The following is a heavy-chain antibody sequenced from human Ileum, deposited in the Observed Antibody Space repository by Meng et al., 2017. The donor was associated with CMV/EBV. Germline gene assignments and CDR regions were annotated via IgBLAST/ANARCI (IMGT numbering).Heavy chain of an antibody. CDR2: FDPQHGET. J-gene: IGHJ6*02. V-gene: IGHV1-24*01. CDR1: GYTLSELS. Sequence: ASVKVSCKVSGYTLSELSRHWVRQAPGKGLEWMGGFDPQHGETIYAQKFQGRVTMTDDTSTNTSYMELSSLTSDDTAIYYCLTGTYSNHDYYGMDVWGPWTTVTVSS. CDR3: LTGTYSNHDYYGMDV. D-gene: IGHD4-11*01.